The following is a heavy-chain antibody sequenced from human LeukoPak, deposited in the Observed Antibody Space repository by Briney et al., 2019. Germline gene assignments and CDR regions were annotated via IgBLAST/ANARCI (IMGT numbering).Heavy chain of an antibody. Sequence: GRSLRLSCAASGFTFSSYGMHWVRQAPGKGLEWVAVISYDGSNKYYADSVKGRFTISRDNSKNTLYLRMNSLRAEDTAVYYCARDSKYCTSTNCYLYYDYHAMDVWGQGTTVTVPS. J-gene: IGHJ6*02. CDR1: GFTFSSYG. V-gene: IGHV3-30*03. CDR3: ARDSKYCTSTNCYLYYDYHAMDV. CDR2: ISYDGSNK. D-gene: IGHD2-2*01.